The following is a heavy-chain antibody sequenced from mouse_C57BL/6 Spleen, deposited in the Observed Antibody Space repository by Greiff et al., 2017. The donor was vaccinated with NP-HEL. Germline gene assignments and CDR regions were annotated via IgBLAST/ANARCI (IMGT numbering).Heavy chain of an antibody. CDR1: GYAFSSSW. J-gene: IGHJ3*01. V-gene: IGHV1-82*01. CDR3: AIYDYLLFAY. CDR2: IYPGDGDT. D-gene: IGHD2-4*01. Sequence: QVQLQQSGPELVKPGASVKISCKASGYAFSSSWMNWVKQRPGKGLEWIGRIYPGDGDTNYNGKFKGKATLTADKSSSTAYMQLSSLTSEDSAVYFCAIYDYLLFAYWGQGTLVTVSA.